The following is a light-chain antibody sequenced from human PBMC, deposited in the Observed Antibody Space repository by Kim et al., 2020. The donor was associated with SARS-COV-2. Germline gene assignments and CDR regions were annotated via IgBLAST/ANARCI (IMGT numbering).Light chain of an antibody. Sequence: QPVLTRPPSVSGAPGQRVTISCTGSSSNIGAGYDVHWYQQLPGTAPKLLIYGNSNRPSGVPDRFSGSKSGTSASLAITGLQAEDEADYYCQSYDSSLRDVVFGGGTQLTVL. CDR1: SSNIGAGYD. J-gene: IGLJ2*01. CDR3: QSYDSSLRDVV. CDR2: GNS. V-gene: IGLV1-40*01.